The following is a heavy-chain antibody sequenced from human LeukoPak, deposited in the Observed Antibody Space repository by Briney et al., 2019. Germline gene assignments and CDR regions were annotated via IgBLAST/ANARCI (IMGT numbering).Heavy chain of an antibody. Sequence: ASVKVSCKASGGTFSTYSISWVRQAPGQGLEWMGGIIPLFGTADYAQMFQDRVTITADESTTTAYMELTSLRSEDTAVYYCARDGAVGLDYWGQGTLVTVSS. CDR1: GGTFSTYS. V-gene: IGHV1-69*13. J-gene: IGHJ4*02. CDR3: ARDGAVGLDY. CDR2: IIPLFGTA. D-gene: IGHD1-26*01.